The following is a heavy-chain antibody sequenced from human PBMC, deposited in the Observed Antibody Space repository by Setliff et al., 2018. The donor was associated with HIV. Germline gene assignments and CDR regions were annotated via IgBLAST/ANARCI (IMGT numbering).Heavy chain of an antibody. J-gene: IGHJ4*02. CDR1: GFTFSSYT. D-gene: IGHD6-25*01. V-gene: IGHV3-20*04. Sequence: PGGSLRLSCAASGFTFSSYTMTWVRQAPGKGLEWVSGINWNGDNTGYADSVKGRFTISRDNAKNSLYLQMNSLRAEDTAVYYCARAPSWQRQVDFWGQGTLVTVSS. CDR2: INWNGDNT. CDR3: ARAPSWQRQVDF.